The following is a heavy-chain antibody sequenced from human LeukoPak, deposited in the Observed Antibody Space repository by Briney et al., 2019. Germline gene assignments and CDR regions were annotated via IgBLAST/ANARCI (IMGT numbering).Heavy chain of an antibody. CDR2: INSDGSST. Sequence: WGSLRLSCAASGFTSSSYWMHCVRQAPGKGRVWVSRINSDGSSTSYADSVKGRVTISRDNAKNTLYLQMNSLRAEDTAVYYCARGISSSWYGGSEYFQHWGQGTLVTVSS. CDR3: ARGISSSWYGGSEYFQH. CDR1: GFTSSSYW. J-gene: IGHJ1*01. D-gene: IGHD6-13*01. V-gene: IGHV3-74*01.